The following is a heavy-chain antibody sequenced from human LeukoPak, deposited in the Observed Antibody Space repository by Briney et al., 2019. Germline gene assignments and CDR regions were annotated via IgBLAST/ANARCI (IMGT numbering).Heavy chain of an antibody. CDR1: GFTFSSYW. D-gene: IGHD3-10*01. CDR3: ASPMDRNYFYAMDV. J-gene: IGHJ6*02. CDR2: IKQDGSEK. Sequence: GGSLRLSCAASGFTFSSYWMSWVRQAPGKGLEWVANIKQDGSEKYYVDSVKGRFTISRDNSKNSLYLQMNSLRTEDTAVYYCASPMDRNYFYAMDVWGQGTTVTVSS. V-gene: IGHV3-7*01.